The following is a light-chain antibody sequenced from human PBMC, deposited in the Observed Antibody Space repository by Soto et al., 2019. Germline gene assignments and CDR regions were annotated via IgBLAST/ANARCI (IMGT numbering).Light chain of an antibody. J-gene: IGLJ2*01. V-gene: IGLV2-8*01. CDR3: STYVGSKII. Sequence: QSALTQPPSASGSPGQSVTISCTGTSSDVGANDYVSWYQQLPGKAPKIMIYEVSKRPSGVPDRFSGSKSGNTASLTVSGLQAEDEADYYCSTYVGSKIIFGGGTKLTVL. CDR2: EVS. CDR1: SSDVGANDY.